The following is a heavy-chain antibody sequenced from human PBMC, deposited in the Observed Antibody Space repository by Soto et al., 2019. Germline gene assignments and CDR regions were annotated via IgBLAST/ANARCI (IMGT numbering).Heavy chain of an antibody. CDR2: ISGSGGST. Sequence: EVQLLESGGGLVQPGGSLRLSCAASGFTFSSYAMSWVRQAPGKGLEWVSSISGSGGSTYYADSVKGRFTISRDNSKNTLYLQMNSLRAEDTAVYYCANQSVYGDYVDYFDYWGQGTLVTVSS. J-gene: IGHJ4*02. CDR1: GFTFSSYA. CDR3: ANQSVYGDYVDYFDY. D-gene: IGHD4-17*01. V-gene: IGHV3-23*01.